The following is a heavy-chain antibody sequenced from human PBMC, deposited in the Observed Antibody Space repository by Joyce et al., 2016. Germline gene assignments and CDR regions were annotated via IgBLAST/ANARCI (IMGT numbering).Heavy chain of an antibody. Sequence: QLLQSGPEVKKPGSSVKFSCKASGGAFTSYAYNWVRQAPGQGLEWVRGNIPRSPSPTYAQIVQSRASNSADKATDTVYLELRSLRKDDTAIYYFARVQPSSPAYILRSGGRHAFDLWGQGTFVSVSS. J-gene: IGHJ3*01. CDR2: NIPRSPSP. V-gene: IGHV1-69*06. CDR3: ARVQPSSPAYILRSGGRHAFDL. D-gene: IGHD3-10*01. CDR1: GGAFTSYA.